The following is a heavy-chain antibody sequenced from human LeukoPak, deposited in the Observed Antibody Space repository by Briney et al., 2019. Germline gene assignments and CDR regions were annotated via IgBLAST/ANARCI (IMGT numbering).Heavy chain of an antibody. V-gene: IGHV3-30*01. J-gene: IGHJ4*02. D-gene: IGHD2-21*02. CDR2: ISYDGSNK. CDR1: GFTFSSYA. CDR3: ARDSGDIVVVTAMGDYFDY. Sequence: GGSLRLSCAASGFTFSSYAMHWVRQAPGKGLEWVAVISYDGSNKYYADSVKGRFTISRDNSKNTLYLQMNSLRAEDTAVYYCARDSGDIVVVTAMGDYFDYWGQGTLVTVSS.